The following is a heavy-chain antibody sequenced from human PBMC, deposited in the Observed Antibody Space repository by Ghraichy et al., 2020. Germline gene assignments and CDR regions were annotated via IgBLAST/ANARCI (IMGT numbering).Heavy chain of an antibody. D-gene: IGHD3-16*01. V-gene: IGHV3-23*01. Sequence: GGSLRLSCTASGFTYSSSDMSWVRQFPGKGLEAVSVMSVSAATTFYADSVKGRFTTSRDNSKNTLYLQMNSLRAEDTAVYYCATVKSGGLFEFWGQGTLVIVST. CDR2: MSVSAATT. J-gene: IGHJ4*02. CDR1: GFTYSSSD. CDR3: ATVKSGGLFEF.